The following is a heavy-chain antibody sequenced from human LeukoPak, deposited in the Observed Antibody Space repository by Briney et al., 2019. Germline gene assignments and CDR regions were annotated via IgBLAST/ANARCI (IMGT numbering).Heavy chain of an antibody. CDR1: GFTFTNYW. D-gene: IGHD2-15*01. J-gene: IGHJ3*01. Sequence: PGGSLRLSCVVSGFTFTNYWMQWVRQVPGKGLVWVARMNSDGTSIIHADSVKGRFTISRGNAENTLYLQMNSLRPEDTALYYCARSQSGVFDVWGQGTMVIVSS. CDR2: MNSDGTSI. V-gene: IGHV3-74*01. CDR3: ARSQSGVFDV.